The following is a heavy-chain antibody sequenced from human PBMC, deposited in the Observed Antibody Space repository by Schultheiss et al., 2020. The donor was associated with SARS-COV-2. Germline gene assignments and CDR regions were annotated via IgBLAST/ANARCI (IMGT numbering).Heavy chain of an antibody. D-gene: IGHD2-15*01. V-gene: IGHV4-59*08. J-gene: IGHJ6*02. CDR2: IYYSGST. CDR3: ARHFPREGCSGGSCYYHYYYYGMDV. Sequence: SETLSLTCTVSGGSISSYYWSWIRQPAGKGLEWIGYIYYSGSTNYNPSLKSRVTISVDTSKNQFSLKLSSVTAADTAVYYCARHFPREGCSGGSCYYHYYYYGMDVWGQGTTVTVSS. CDR1: GGSISSYY.